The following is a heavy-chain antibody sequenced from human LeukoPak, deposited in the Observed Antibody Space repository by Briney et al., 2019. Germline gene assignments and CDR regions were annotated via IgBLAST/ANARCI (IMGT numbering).Heavy chain of an antibody. D-gene: IGHD6-13*01. Sequence: GESLKISCKGSGYSFTSFWIGWVHQMPGKGLEWMGIIYPGDSDTRYSPSFQGQVTISVDKSINTAYLQWSSLKAADTAVYYCARDSSSWYLDYWGQGTLVTVSS. CDR1: GYSFTSFW. CDR2: IYPGDSDT. J-gene: IGHJ4*02. V-gene: IGHV5-51*07. CDR3: ARDSSSWYLDY.